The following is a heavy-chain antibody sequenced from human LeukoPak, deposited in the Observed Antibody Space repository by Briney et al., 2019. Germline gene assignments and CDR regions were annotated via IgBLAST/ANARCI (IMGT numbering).Heavy chain of an antibody. Sequence: ASVKVSCKASGYTFTSYGISWVRQAPGQGLEWMGWISAYNGNTNYAQKLQGRVTMTTDTSTSTAYMELRSLRSDDTAVYYCARGPPRHRVGATKARKNHFDYWGQGTLVTVSS. J-gene: IGHJ4*02. CDR2: ISAYNGNT. D-gene: IGHD1-26*01. V-gene: IGHV1-18*01. CDR1: GYTFTSYG. CDR3: ARGPPRHRVGATKARKNHFDY.